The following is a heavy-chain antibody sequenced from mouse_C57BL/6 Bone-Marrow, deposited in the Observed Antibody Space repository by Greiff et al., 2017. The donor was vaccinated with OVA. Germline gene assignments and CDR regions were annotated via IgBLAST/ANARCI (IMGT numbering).Heavy chain of an antibody. CDR2: IYPGDGDT. J-gene: IGHJ2*01. CDR3: ARWGAHYYFDY. Sequence: QVQLQQSGPELVKPGASVKISCKASGYAFSSSWMNWVKQRPGKGLEWIGRIYPGDGDTNYNGKFKGKATLTADKSSSTAYMQLSSLTSEDSAVYFCARWGAHYYFDYWGQGTTLTVSS. CDR1: GYAFSSSW. V-gene: IGHV1-82*01.